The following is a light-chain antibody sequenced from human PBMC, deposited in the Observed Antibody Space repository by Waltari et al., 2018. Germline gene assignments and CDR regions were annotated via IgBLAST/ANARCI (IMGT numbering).Light chain of an antibody. CDR2: GAS. V-gene: IGKV3-20*01. CDR3: QQYGSSPPTT. Sequence: EIVLTQSPGTLSLSPGERATLSCRASQSVSSSYLAWYQQKPGQAPRLLIYGASSRATGIPDRFSGSGSGTDFTLTISRLEPEDFAVYYCQQYGSSPPTTFGQGTRWKSN. J-gene: IGKJ1*01. CDR1: QSVSSSY.